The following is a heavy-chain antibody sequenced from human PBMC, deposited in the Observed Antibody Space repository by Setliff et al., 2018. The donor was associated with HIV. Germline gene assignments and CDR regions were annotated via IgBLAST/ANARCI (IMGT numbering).Heavy chain of an antibody. CDR2: INVGKGDT. CDR3: ARGALLAVFDFDH. Sequence: ASVKVSCKASGYTFFAYGINWVRQAPGQSLEWMGWINVGKGDTKYSQELQGRITITRDTSANTAYMELSSLRSDDTAVYFCARGALLAVFDFDHWGHGTLVTVSS. D-gene: IGHD3-10*01. J-gene: IGHJ4*01. V-gene: IGHV1-3*01. CDR1: GYTFFAYG.